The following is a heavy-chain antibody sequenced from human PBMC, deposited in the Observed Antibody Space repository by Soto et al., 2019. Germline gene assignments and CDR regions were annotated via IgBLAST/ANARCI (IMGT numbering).Heavy chain of an antibody. CDR3: ASDVAGKNYFDP. CDR2: IKQDGSEK. J-gene: IGHJ5*02. CDR1: GFTFSSYW. Sequence: GQSLKISCVASGFTFSSYWMSSVRQAPGKGLEWVANIKQDGSEKYYVDSVKGRFTISRDNSKNTLYLQMNSLRVEDTAVYYCASDVAGKNYFDPWGQGTPVTVSS. V-gene: IGHV3-7*01. D-gene: IGHD1-7*01.